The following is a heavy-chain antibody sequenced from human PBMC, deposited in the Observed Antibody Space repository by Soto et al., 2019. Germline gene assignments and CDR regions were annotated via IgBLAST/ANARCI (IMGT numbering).Heavy chain of an antibody. CDR3: ASSPLLWFGELLVFDY. V-gene: IGHV1-18*01. CDR2: ISAYNGNT. CDR1: GYTFTSYG. Sequence: QVQLVQSGAEVKKPGASVKVSCKASGYTFTSYGISWVRQAPGQGLEWMGWISAYNGNTNYAQKLQGRVTMTTDTSTSTAYMELRSLRPDDTAVYYCASSPLLWFGELLVFDYWGQGTLVTVSS. D-gene: IGHD3-10*01. J-gene: IGHJ4*02.